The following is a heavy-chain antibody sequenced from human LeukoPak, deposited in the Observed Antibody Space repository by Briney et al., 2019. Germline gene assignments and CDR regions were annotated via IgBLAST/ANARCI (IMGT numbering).Heavy chain of an antibody. CDR3: AKGPYYDYVWGSYAPSFDY. CDR1: GFTFSSYA. CDR2: ISGSGGST. V-gene: IGHV3-23*01. J-gene: IGHJ4*02. Sequence: GGSLRLSCAASGFTFSSYAMTWVRQAPGKGLEWVSAISGSGGSTYYADSVKGRFTISGDNSKNTLYLQMNSLRAEDTAVYYCAKGPYYDYVWGSYAPSFDYWGQGTLVTVSS. D-gene: IGHD3-16*01.